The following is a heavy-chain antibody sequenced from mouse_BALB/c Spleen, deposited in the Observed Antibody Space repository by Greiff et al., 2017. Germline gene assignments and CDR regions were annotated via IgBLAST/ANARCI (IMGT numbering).Heavy chain of an antibody. Sequence: VKLMESGPGLVAPSQSLSITCTVSGFSFTSYGVHWVRQPPGKGLEWLGVICAGGSTNYNSALMSRLSISKDNYKSQVFLKMNSLQTDDTAMYYCASDIYYYGSSSGYWGQGTTLTVSS. J-gene: IGHJ2*01. CDR1: GFSFTSYG. CDR2: ICAGGST. V-gene: IGHV2-9*02. CDR3: ASDIYYYGSSSGY. D-gene: IGHD1-1*01.